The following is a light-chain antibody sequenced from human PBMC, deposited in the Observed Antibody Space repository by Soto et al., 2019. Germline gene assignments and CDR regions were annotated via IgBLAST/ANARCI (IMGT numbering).Light chain of an antibody. CDR1: QSVSSY. Sequence: EIALTQSPATLSLSPGERATLSCRTSQSVSSYLAWYQQKPGQAPRLLIYGASNRATGIPARFSGSGSETDFTLTISSLEPEDFAVYYYQQRSATWTFGQGTKVDIK. CDR3: QQRSATWT. J-gene: IGKJ1*01. CDR2: GAS. V-gene: IGKV3-11*01.